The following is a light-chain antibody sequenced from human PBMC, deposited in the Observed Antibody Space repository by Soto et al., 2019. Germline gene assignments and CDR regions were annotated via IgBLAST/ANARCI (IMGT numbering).Light chain of an antibody. V-gene: IGKV3-15*01. Sequence: VITQAPATLSVSPEESATLSCRASQTINNNVAWYQLKDGQVPRLLIYGVPTRATGIPARFSGSGSGTEFTLTISSLQSEDFAVYYCQQYSNWPPITFGQGTRLEI. CDR2: GVP. CDR3: QQYSNWPPIT. J-gene: IGKJ5*01. CDR1: QTINNN.